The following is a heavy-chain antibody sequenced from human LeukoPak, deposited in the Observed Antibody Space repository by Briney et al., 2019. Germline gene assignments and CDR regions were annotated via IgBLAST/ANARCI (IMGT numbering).Heavy chain of an antibody. J-gene: IGHJ4*02. CDR2: MKQDASEI. D-gene: IGHD3-22*01. CDR1: GFTFSSYW. CDR3: ARRALSSGYYPQFDY. Sequence: GGSLRLSCAASGFTFSSYWMSWVRQAPGEGLEWVANMKQDASEISYVDSVKGRFTISRDNAKNSLYLQMNSLRAEDTAVYYCARRALSSGYYPQFDYWGQGTLVTVSS. V-gene: IGHV3-7*01.